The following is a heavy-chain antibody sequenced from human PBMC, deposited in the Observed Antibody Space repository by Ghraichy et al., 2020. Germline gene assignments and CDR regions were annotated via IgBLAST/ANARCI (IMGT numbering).Heavy chain of an antibody. CDR1: GYTLTELS. D-gene: IGHD4-17*01. Sequence: ASVKVSCKVSGYTLTELSMHWVRQAPGKGLEWMGGFDPEDGETIYAQKFQGRVTMTEDTSTDTAYMELSSLRSEDTAVYYCATRPSPMTTVTTSVPWSYYFDYWGQGTLVTVSS. J-gene: IGHJ4*02. CDR3: ATRPSPMTTVTTSVPWSYYFDY. V-gene: IGHV1-24*01. CDR2: FDPEDGET.